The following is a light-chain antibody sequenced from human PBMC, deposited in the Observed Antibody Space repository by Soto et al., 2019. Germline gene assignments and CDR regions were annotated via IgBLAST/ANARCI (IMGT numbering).Light chain of an antibody. CDR3: CSYTTSDTYV. CDR2: EVN. V-gene: IGLV2-14*03. Sequence: QSALTQPASVSGSPGQSITISCTGTSSXVGAYNFVSWYQQHPGTAPNLIISEVNNRPSGVSNRFSGSKSGNTASLTISGXXXXXXXXYYCCSYTTSDTYVFGTGTKLTVL. J-gene: IGLJ1*01. CDR1: SSXVGAYNF.